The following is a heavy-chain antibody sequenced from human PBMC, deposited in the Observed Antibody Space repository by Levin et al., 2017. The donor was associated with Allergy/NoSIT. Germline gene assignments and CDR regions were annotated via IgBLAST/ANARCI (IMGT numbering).Heavy chain of an antibody. D-gene: IGHD4-11*01. J-gene: IGHJ4*02. CDR2: IIPILGIA. Sequence: KISCKASGGTFSSYTISWVRQAPGQGLEWLGRIIPILGIANYAQKFQGRVTITADKSTSTAYMELSSLRSEDTAVYYCARDSGDKSTTVTTGEDYWGQGTLVTVSS. CDR1: GGTFSSYT. CDR3: ARDSGDKSTTVTTGEDY. V-gene: IGHV1-69*04.